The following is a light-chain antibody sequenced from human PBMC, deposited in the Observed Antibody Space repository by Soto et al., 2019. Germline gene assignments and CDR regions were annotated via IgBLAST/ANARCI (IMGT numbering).Light chain of an antibody. CDR3: QQYNNWGT. V-gene: IGKV3-15*01. J-gene: IGKJ1*01. CDR1: QSVSSY. Sequence: EIVMTQSPATLSVSPGERATLSCRASQSVSSYLAWYQQKPGQAPRLLIYGASIRPTGIPARFSGSGSGTEFTLIISRLHSEYLAVYYCQQYNNWGTFGRGTKVEIK. CDR2: GAS.